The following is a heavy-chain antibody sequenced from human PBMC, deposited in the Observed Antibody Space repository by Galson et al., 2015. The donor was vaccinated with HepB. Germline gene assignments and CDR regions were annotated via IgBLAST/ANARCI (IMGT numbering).Heavy chain of an antibody. CDR1: GFTFSTYA. CDR2: ISYDGSNK. V-gene: IGHV3-30*04. Sequence: SLRLSCAASGFTFSTYAMHWVRQTPGKGLEWVAVISYDGSNKYYADSVKGRFTISRDNSKNTLYLQMTSLRAEDTAVYYCARPVVKSYFDYWGQGTLVTVSS. D-gene: IGHD4-23*01. J-gene: IGHJ4*02. CDR3: ARPVVKSYFDY.